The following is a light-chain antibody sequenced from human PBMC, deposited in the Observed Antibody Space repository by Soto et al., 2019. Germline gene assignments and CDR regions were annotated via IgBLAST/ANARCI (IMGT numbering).Light chain of an antibody. CDR3: QQRSNWRT. CDR2: GAS. J-gene: IGKJ1*01. V-gene: IGKV3-11*01. CDR1: QSVSSY. Sequence: EIVWTQSPGTLSLSPWERATLSCRASQSVSSYLAWYKQKPGQAPRLLIYGASNRATGIPARFIGIGSGTHFTLTISSIEPEEFAVDDCQQRSNWRTFFQVTK.